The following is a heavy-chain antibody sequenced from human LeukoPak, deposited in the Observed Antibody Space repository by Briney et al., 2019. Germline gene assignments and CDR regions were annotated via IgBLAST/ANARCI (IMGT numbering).Heavy chain of an antibody. D-gene: IGHD3-10*01. CDR2: ISSSGSYM. CDR3: AFSSMRSESYGMDV. Sequence: GGSLRLSCVVSGFTFSSYTMNGVRQAPGRGLEWVSSISSSGSYMFYADSVKGRFTISRDNAKNSLYLQMNSLRAEDTAVYYCAFSSMRSESYGMDVWGQGTTVTVSS. CDR1: GFTFSSYT. J-gene: IGHJ6*02. V-gene: IGHV3-21*01.